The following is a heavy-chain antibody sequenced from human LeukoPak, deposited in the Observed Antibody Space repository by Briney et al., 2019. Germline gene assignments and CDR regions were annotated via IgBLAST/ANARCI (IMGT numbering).Heavy chain of an antibody. CDR3: ARGVSYYDSSGYNNEYFQH. Sequence: SETLSLTCSVSGGSMSTYYWSWLRQPPGKGLEWIGYIYYSGSTNYNPSLKSRVTISVDTSKNQFSLKLSSVTAGDTAVYYCARGVSYYDSSGYNNEYFQHWGQGTLVTVSS. V-gene: IGHV4-59*08. CDR2: IYYSGST. D-gene: IGHD3-22*01. J-gene: IGHJ1*01. CDR1: GGSMSTYY.